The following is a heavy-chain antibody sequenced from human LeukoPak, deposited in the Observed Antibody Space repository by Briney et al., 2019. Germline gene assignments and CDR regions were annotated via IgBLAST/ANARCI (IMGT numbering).Heavy chain of an antibody. D-gene: IGHD1-1*01. CDR3: AKLRELVTYYYYYGLDV. CDR1: GFTVSSNS. J-gene: IGHJ6*02. V-gene: IGHV3-30*18. CDR2: ISYDGVNK. Sequence: GGSLRLSCAASGFTVSSNSMSWVRQAPGKGLEWVALISYDGVNKYYADSVKGRFTISRDNSKNTLYLRMNSLRVEDTALYYCAKLRELVTYYYYYGLDVWGQGTTVTVSS.